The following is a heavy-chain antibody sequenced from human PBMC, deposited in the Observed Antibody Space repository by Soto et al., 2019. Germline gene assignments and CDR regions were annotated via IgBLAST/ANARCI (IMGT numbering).Heavy chain of an antibody. V-gene: IGHV4-59*08. CDR2: IYYSGST. D-gene: IGHD3-3*01. Sequence: SETLSLTCTVSGGSISSYYWSWIRQPPGKGLEWIGYIYYSGSTNYNPSLKSRVTISVDTSKNQFSLKLSSVTAADTAVYYCARHNRTIIRAYYDFWSGYTTSYYFAYWGQGTLVTVSS. CDR3: ARHNRTIIRAYYDFWSGYTTSYYFAY. CDR1: GGSISSYY. J-gene: IGHJ4*02.